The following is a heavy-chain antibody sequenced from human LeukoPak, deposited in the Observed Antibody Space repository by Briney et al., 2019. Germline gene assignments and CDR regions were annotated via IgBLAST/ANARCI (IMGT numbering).Heavy chain of an antibody. J-gene: IGHJ3*02. Sequence: GGSLRLSCAASGFTFSNFAMHWVRQGPGKGLEYVSGLTTDGRSTYYADSVKDRFIISRDNSKNTVYLQLGSLRPEDLAVYYCARESSGWDLGIQLGAFDIWGHGTMVSVSS. CDR1: GFTFSNFA. CDR2: LTTDGRST. D-gene: IGHD6-19*01. CDR3: ARESSGWDLGIQLGAFDI. V-gene: IGHV3-64*02.